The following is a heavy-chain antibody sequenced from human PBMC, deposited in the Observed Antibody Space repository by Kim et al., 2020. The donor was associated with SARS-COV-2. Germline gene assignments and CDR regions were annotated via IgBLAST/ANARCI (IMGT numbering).Heavy chain of an antibody. CDR2: ISYDGSNK. J-gene: IGHJ4*02. CDR1: GFTFSSYG. CDR3: AKEGGGWYVGEDY. Sequence: GGSLRLSCAASGFTFSSYGMHWVRQAPGKGLEWVAVISYDGSNKYYADSVKGRFTISRDNSKNTLYLQMNSLRAEDTAVYYCAKEGGGWYVGEDYWGQGTLVTVSS. V-gene: IGHV3-30*18. D-gene: IGHD6-19*01.